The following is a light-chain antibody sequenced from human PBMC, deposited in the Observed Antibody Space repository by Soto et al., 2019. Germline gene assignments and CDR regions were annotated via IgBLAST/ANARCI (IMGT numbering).Light chain of an antibody. Sequence: DIVMTQSPLSLPVTPGEPASISCRSSQSLLHSNGNNYLVWYLQKPGQSPQLLIYLGSNRASGVPDRFSGSGSGTDFTLKISRGEAEDVGIYYCMQALQSPLTFGGGTRVDI. CDR3: MQALQSPLT. J-gene: IGKJ4*01. V-gene: IGKV2-28*01. CDR2: LGS. CDR1: QSLLHSNGNNY.